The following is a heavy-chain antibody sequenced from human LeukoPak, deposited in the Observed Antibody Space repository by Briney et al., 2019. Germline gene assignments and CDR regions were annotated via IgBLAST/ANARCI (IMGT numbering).Heavy chain of an antibody. J-gene: IGHJ4*02. CDR1: GFTVSSTY. Sequence: PGGSLRLSCAASGFTVSSTYMSWVRQAPGKGLEWVSIIYSGGSTYYADSVKGRFTISRDNSKNTLYLQLNSLRAEDTAVYYCARDLGLAVAGTNDYWGQGTLVTVSS. V-gene: IGHV3-66*01. CDR2: IYSGGST. D-gene: IGHD6-13*01. CDR3: ARDLGLAVAGTNDY.